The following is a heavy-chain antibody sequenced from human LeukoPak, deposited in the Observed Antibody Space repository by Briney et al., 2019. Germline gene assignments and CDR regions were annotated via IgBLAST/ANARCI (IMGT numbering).Heavy chain of an antibody. V-gene: IGHV3-48*02. Sequence: PGGSLRLSCAASGFTFSSYWMNWVRQAPGKGLEWVSFISTGSSIIYYTDSVKGRFTISRDNAENSLCLQMNSLRDEDTAVYYCARDSTGRGYFDYWGQGTLVTVSS. CDR2: ISTGSSII. CDR3: ARDSTGRGYFDY. D-gene: IGHD3-10*01. J-gene: IGHJ4*02. CDR1: GFTFSSYW.